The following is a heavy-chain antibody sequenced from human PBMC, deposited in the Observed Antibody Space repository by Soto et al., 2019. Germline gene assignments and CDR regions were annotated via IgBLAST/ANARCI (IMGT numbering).Heavy chain of an antibody. J-gene: IGHJ4*02. CDR1: GGSISSGDYY. CDR3: AREPYYYDSSGSNHDY. V-gene: IGHV4-30-4*01. D-gene: IGHD3-22*01. CDR2: IYYSGST. Sequence: SETLSLTCTVSGGSISSGDYYWSWIRQPPGKGLEWIGYIYYSGSTYYNPSLKSRVTISVDTSKNQFSLKLSSVTAADTAVYYCAREPYYYDSSGSNHDYWGQGTLVTVSS.